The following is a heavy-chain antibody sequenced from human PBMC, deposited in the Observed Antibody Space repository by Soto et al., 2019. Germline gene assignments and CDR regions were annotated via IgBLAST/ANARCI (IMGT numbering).Heavy chain of an antibody. CDR2: IESRTENETT. J-gene: IGHJ4*02. Sequence: GHLVESGGGFVKPGGSLTLYCAASGFTFSNVWLSWVRQGPGKGLEWLGRIESRTENETTDYASPARGRCIISRDDSKNMPYLQLNSLKSDDTGVYYCVTVLPHANSWFDYWGQGTPVTVSS. D-gene: IGHD2-2*01. CDR1: GFTFSNVW. CDR3: VTVLPHANSWFDY. V-gene: IGHV3-15*04.